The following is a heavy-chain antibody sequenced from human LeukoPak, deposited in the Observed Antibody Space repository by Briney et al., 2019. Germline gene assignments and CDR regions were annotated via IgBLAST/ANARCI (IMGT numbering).Heavy chain of an antibody. J-gene: IGHJ4*02. V-gene: IGHV1-18*01. CDR1: GYTFTSYG. Sequence: GASVKVSCKASGYTFTSYGISWVRQAPGQGLEWMGWINAYNGNTNYAQKLQGRVTMTTDTSTSTAYMELSSLRSDDTAVYYCARDITRALRWTMGYWGQGTLVTVSS. CDR2: INAYNGNT. CDR3: ARDITRALRWTMGY. D-gene: IGHD4-23*01.